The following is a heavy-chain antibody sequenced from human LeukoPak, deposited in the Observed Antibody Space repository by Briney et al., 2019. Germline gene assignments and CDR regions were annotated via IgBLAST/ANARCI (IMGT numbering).Heavy chain of an antibody. Sequence: GESLKISCEGSGYSFSNYWLGWVRQMPGKGLEWMGIIYPGDSGTRYSPSFQGQVTISADKSISTAYLQWSSLKASDTAMYYCARVDYYDRSGYFDYWGQGTQVTVSS. CDR1: GYSFSNYW. CDR2: IYPGDSGT. CDR3: ARVDYYDRSGYFDY. J-gene: IGHJ4*02. V-gene: IGHV5-51*01. D-gene: IGHD3-22*01.